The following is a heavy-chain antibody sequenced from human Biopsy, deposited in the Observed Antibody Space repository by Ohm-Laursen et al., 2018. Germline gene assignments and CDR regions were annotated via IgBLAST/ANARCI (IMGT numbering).Heavy chain of an antibody. Sequence: TLSLTCTVSGGSISSDHWTWIRQPAGQGLEWIGRIYITGETDYNPSLKSRVTMSVDSSKKQFSLKLKSVTAADTAIYYCARAPPLIRGVVESWFDPWGQGILATVSS. CDR2: IYITGET. CDR3: ARAPPLIRGVVESWFDP. J-gene: IGHJ5*02. V-gene: IGHV4-4*07. CDR1: GGSISSDH. D-gene: IGHD3-10*01.